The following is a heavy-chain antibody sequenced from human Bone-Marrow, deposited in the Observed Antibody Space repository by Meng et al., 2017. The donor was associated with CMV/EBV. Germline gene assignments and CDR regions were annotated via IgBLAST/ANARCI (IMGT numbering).Heavy chain of an antibody. CDR2: IYSGGST. D-gene: IGHD3-22*01. V-gene: IGHV3-53*01. CDR3: AIYYDSSGLKVDAFDI. CDR1: GFTVSSNY. J-gene: IGHJ3*02. Sequence: GGSLRLSCAASGFTVSSNYMSWVRQAPGKGLERVSVIYSGGSTYYADSVKGRFTISRDNSKNTLYLQMNSLRAEDTAVYYCAIYYDSSGLKVDAFDIWGQGTMVTVSS.